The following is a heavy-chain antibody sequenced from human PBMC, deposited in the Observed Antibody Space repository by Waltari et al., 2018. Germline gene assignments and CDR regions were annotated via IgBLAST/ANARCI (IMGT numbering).Heavy chain of an antibody. V-gene: IGHV3-7*01. J-gene: IGHJ4*02. CDR2: IKQDGSEE. Sequence: EVQLVESGGGLVQPGGSLRLSCAASGISFSSFWMTWVRQAPGKGLEWVANIKQDGSEEYYVDSVKVRFTISKDNAKNSLYLQMNSLRAEDTAVYFCARERRGQSGWYYFDFWGQGSLVTVSS. D-gene: IGHD6-19*01. CDR3: ARERRGQSGWYYFDF. CDR1: GISFSSFW.